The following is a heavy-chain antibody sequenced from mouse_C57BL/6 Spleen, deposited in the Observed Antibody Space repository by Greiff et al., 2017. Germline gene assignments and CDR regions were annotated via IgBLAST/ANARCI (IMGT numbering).Heavy chain of an antibody. CDR2: ISSGSSTI. Sequence: EVKLMESGGGLVKPGGSLKLSCAASGFTFSDYGMHWVRQAPEKGLEWVAYISSGSSTIYYADTVKGRFTISRDNAKNTLFLQMTSLRSEDTAMYYCARGGSSSGYFDYWGQGTTLTVSS. J-gene: IGHJ2*01. CDR3: ARGGSSSGYFDY. D-gene: IGHD1-1*01. CDR1: GFTFSDYG. V-gene: IGHV5-17*01.